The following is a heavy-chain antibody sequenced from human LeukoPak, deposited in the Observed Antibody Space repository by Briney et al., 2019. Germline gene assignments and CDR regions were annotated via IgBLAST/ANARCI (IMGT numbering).Heavy chain of an antibody. D-gene: IGHD3-10*01. J-gene: IGHJ4*02. V-gene: IGHV1-69*05. Sequence: SVKVSCKASGGTFSSYAISWVRQAPGQGLEWMGGIIPIFGTANYSQKFQGRVTITTDESTSTAYMELSSLRSEDTAVYYCARDGGSGRYYNLDYWGQGTLVTVSS. CDR2: IIPIFGTA. CDR3: ARDGGSGRYYNLDY. CDR1: GGTFSSYA.